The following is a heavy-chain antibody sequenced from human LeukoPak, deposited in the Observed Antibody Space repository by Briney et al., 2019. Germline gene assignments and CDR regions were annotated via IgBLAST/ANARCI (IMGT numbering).Heavy chain of an antibody. CDR1: GFTFSSYW. CDR2: ISYDGSNK. Sequence: GGSLRLSCAASGFTFSSYWMSWVRQAPGKGLEWVAVISYDGSNKYYADSVKGRFTISRDNSKNTLYLQMNSLRAEDTAVYYCAKSAWRPLPEYFQHWGQGTLVTVSS. CDR3: AKSAWRPLPEYFQH. J-gene: IGHJ1*01. V-gene: IGHV3-30*18. D-gene: IGHD3-3*01.